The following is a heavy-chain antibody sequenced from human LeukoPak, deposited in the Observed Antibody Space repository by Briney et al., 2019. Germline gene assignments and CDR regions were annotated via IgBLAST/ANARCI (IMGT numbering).Heavy chain of an antibody. D-gene: IGHD4-17*01. J-gene: IGHJ4*02. CDR2: ISDSGGST. CDR1: GFTFRSYV. V-gene: IGHV3-23*01. CDR3: AKACDYHSHYYFDY. Sequence: GESLRLPCAASGFTFRSYVMSWIRQAPGKGLEWVSAISDSGGSTYYADSVKGRFTTSRDNSKNTLYLQMNSLRAEDTAVYYCAKACDYHSHYYFDYWGQGTLVTVSS.